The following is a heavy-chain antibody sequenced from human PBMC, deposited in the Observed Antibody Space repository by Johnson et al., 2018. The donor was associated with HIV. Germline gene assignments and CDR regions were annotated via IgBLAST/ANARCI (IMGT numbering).Heavy chain of an antibody. V-gene: IGHV3-9*01. CDR1: GFTFDDYA. CDR2: ISWNTGSI. D-gene: IGHD2-15*01. Sequence: VESGGGLVQPGRSLRLSCAASGFTFDDYAMHWVRQTPGKGLEWVSGISWNTGSIGYVDSVKGRLTISRDNAKNSLYLQMNSLRTEDPALYYCAKDRGGVGTGAFDFWGQGTMVTVSS. J-gene: IGHJ3*01. CDR3: AKDRGGVGTGAFDF.